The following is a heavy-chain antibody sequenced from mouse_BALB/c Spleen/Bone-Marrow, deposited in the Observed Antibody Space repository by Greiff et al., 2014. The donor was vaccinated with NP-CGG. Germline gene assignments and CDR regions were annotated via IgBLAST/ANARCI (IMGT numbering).Heavy chain of an antibody. CDR1: GFNIKDTY. CDR3: ARGYDEGFAY. V-gene: IGHV14-3*02. CDR2: IDPANGNT. J-gene: IGHJ3*01. D-gene: IGHD2-14*01. Sequence: EVQGVESGAELVKPGASVKLSCTASGFNIKDTYMHWVKQRPEQGLEWIGRIDPANGNTKYDPKLQGKATITADTSSNTAYLQLSSLTSEDTAVYYCARGYDEGFAYWGQGTLVTVSA.